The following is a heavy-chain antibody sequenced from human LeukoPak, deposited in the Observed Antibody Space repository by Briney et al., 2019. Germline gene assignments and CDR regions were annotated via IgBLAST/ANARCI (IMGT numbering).Heavy chain of an antibody. D-gene: IGHD4-17*01. V-gene: IGHV3-30*03. Sequence: GGSLRLSCAASGFTFSNYGMHWVRQAPGKGLEWVAVISYDGSNKYYADSGKGRFTISRDNSKNTLYLQVNSLRAEDTAVYYCARASMTTVTTFYYYGMDVWGQGTTVTVSS. CDR2: ISYDGSNK. J-gene: IGHJ6*02. CDR3: ARASMTTVTTFYYYGMDV. CDR1: GFTFSNYG.